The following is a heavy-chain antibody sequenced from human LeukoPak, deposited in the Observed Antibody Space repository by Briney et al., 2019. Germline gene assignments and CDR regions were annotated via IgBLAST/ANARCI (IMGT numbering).Heavy chain of an antibody. Sequence: GGSLRLSCAASGFTFSSYAMHWVRQAPGKGLEWVAVISYDGSNKYYADSVKGRFTISRDNSKNTLYLQMNSLRAEDTAVYYCAKDLRYFDWLLSWEDDAFDIWGQGTMVTVSS. CDR1: GFTFSSYA. J-gene: IGHJ3*02. V-gene: IGHV3-30*04. CDR2: ISYDGSNK. D-gene: IGHD3-9*01. CDR3: AKDLRYFDWLLSWEDDAFDI.